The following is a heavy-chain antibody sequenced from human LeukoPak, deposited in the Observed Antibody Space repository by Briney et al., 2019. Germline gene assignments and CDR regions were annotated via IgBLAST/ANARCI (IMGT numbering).Heavy chain of an antibody. J-gene: IGHJ6*02. D-gene: IGHD6-19*01. Sequence: GGSLRLSCAASGFTFSIYGIHWVRQAPGKGLEWVSFIRYDGNNKYYADSVKGRFTISRDNSKNTLYLQMNSLRAEDTAVYYCAKDRSSGRYLSGMDVWGQGTTVTVSS. V-gene: IGHV3-30*02. CDR1: GFTFSIYG. CDR3: AKDRSSGRYLSGMDV. CDR2: IRYDGNNK.